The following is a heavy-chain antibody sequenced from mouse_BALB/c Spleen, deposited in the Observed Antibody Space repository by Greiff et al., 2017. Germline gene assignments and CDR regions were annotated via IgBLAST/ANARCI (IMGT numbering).Heavy chain of an antibody. CDR2: ISSGSSTI. CDR3: AREANWEPFAY. D-gene: IGHD4-1*01. J-gene: IGHJ3*01. Sequence: LVESGGGLVQPGGSRKLSCAASGFTFSSFGMHWVRQAPEKGLEWVAYISSGSSTIYYADTVKGRFTISRDNPKNTLFLQMTSLRSEDTAMYDCAREANWEPFAYWGEGTLVTVSA. V-gene: IGHV5-17*02. CDR1: GFTFSSFG.